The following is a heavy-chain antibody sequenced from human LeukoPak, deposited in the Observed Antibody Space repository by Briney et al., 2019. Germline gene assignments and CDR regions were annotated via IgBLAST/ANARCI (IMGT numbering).Heavy chain of an antibody. V-gene: IGHV1-18*01. D-gene: IGHD3-16*02. CDR2: ISGYNGNT. Sequence: ASVKVSCKASTYTFTRYGISWVRQAPGQGLEWMGWISGYNGNTNYAQKFLGRVSMTADTATSTAYMELRSLTSDDTAMYYCASFGDYVWGSYRSNWFDPWGQGTLVTVSS. J-gene: IGHJ5*02. CDR1: TYTFTRYG. CDR3: ASFGDYVWGSYRSNWFDP.